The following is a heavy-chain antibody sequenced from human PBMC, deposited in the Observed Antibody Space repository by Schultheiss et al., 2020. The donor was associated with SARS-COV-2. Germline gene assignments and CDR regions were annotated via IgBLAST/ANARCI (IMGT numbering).Heavy chain of an antibody. V-gene: IGHV1-2*04. D-gene: IGHD5-12*01. J-gene: IGHJ5*02. CDR1: GYTFTGYY. CDR2: INPNSGGT. CDR3: ARGGYSGYDFTWFDP. Sequence: ASVKVSCKASGYTFTGYYMHWVRQAPGQGLEWMGWINPNSGGTNYAQKFQGWVTMTRDTSISTAYMELSRLRSDDTAVYYCARGGYSGYDFTWFDPWGQGTLVTVSS.